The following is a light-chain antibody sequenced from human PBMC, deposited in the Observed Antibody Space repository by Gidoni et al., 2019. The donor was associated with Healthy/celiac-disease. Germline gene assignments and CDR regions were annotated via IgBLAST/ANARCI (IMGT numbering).Light chain of an antibody. CDR2: SNN. J-gene: IGLJ2*01. CDR3: AAWDDSLHGYVV. V-gene: IGLV1-44*01. CDR1: SSNIGSNP. Sequence: QSVLTQPPSASGTPGQRVTISCSGSSSNIGSNPVNWYQQLPGTAPRLLIYSNNQRPSGVPDRFSASKSGTSASLAISGLQSEDEADYYCAAWDDSLHGYVVFGGGTKLTVL.